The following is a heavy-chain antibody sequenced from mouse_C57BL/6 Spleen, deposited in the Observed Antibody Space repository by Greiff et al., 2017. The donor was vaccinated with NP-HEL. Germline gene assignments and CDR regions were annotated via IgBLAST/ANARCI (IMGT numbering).Heavy chain of an antibody. D-gene: IGHD2-10*02. CDR3: ARRGYGNSFYAMDY. J-gene: IGHJ4*01. Sequence: EVKLMESGGGLVKPGGSLKLSCAASGFTFSDYGMHWVRQAPEKGLEWVAYISSGSSTIYYADTVKGRFPISRDNAKNTLFLQMTSRRSEDTAMYYCARRGYGNSFYAMDYWGQGTSVTVSS. V-gene: IGHV5-17*01. CDR1: GFTFSDYG. CDR2: ISSGSSTI.